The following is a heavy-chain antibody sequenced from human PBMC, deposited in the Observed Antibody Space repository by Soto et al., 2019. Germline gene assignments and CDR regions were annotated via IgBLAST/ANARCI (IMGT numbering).Heavy chain of an antibody. D-gene: IGHD3-10*01. CDR2: IYHSGST. CDR3: ARAGSETDWYFDL. J-gene: IGHJ2*01. CDR1: VGSISSGGYS. V-gene: IGHV4-30-2*01. Sequence: QLQLQESGSGLVKPSQTLSLTCAVSVGSISSGGYSWSWIRQPPGKGLEWIGYIYHSGSTYYNPSLKSRVTISVDRSKNQFSLKLSSVTAADTAVYYCARAGSETDWYFDLWGRGTLVTVSS.